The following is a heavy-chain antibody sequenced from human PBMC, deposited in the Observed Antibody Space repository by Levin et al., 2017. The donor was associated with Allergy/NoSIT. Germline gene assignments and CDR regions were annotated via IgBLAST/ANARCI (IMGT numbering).Heavy chain of an antibody. CDR1: GYTFTNYW. CDR3: VRLESRAYYYVFY. Sequence: GESLKISCKASGYTFTNYWIGWVRQMPGKGLEWMGIIGPDNSDTRYSPSFEGQVTISADKSISTAYLPWSSLKASDIAMYYCVRLESRAYYYVFYWGQGTLVTVSS. J-gene: IGHJ4*02. D-gene: IGHD3-22*01. V-gene: IGHV5-51*01. CDR2: IGPDNSDT.